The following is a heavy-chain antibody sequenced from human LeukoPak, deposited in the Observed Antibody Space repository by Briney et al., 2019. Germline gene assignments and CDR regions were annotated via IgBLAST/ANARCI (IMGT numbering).Heavy chain of an antibody. J-gene: IGHJ5*02. CDR2: IYYSGST. D-gene: IGHD3-22*01. CDR3: ARHKIDYDSSGYYPGWFDP. V-gene: IGHV4-59*08. Sequence: SETLSLTCTVSGGSMSPYHWGWIRQPPGKGLEWTGYIYYSGSTNYNPSLKSRVTISVDTSKNQFSLKLSSVTAADTAVYYCARHKIDYDSSGYYPGWFDPWGQRTLVTVSS. CDR1: GGSMSPYH.